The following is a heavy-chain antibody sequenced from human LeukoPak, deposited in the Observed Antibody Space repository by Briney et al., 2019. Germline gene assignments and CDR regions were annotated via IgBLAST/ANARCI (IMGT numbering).Heavy chain of an antibody. D-gene: IGHD3-22*01. CDR1: GFTFSSYG. V-gene: IGHV3-30*18. J-gene: IGHJ4*02. CDR3: AKDWRRGSMIVVVISFPDY. Sequence: GRSLRLPCAASGFTFSSYGMHWVRQAPGKGLEGVAVISYDGSNKYYADSVKGRFTISRDNSKNTLYLQMNSLRAEDTTVYYCAKDWRRGSMIVVVISFPDYWGQGTLVTVSS. CDR2: ISYDGSNK.